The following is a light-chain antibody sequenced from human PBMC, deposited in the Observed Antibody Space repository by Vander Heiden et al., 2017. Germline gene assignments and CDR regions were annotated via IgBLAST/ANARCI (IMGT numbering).Light chain of an antibody. CDR1: SSNIGCNY. CDR3: GTWDSSLSVV. J-gene: IGLJ2*01. CDR2: YNG. V-gene: IGLV1-51*01. Sequence: FVLPQPPSVSAAPCQKVTISCSGRSSNIGCNYVSSYQHLPGTAPKIHIVYNGQRPAGTPDRCSGSRFGTSATLGSTGTQTGDEADYDCGTWDSSLSVVFGGGTKLTVL.